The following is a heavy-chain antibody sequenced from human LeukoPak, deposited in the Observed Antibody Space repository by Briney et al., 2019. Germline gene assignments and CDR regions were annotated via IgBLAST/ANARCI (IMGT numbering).Heavy chain of an antibody. CDR1: GYTFTSYY. CDR2: INPSGGST. J-gene: IGHJ4*02. Sequence: ASVKVSCKASGYTFTSYYMHWVRQAPGQGLEWMGIINPSGGSTSYAQKFQGRVTMTRDTSTSTVYMEPSSLRSEDSAVYYCARNGVYYDSSGCVFDYWGQGTLVTVSS. CDR3: ARNGVYYDSSGCVFDY. V-gene: IGHV1-46*01. D-gene: IGHD3-22*01.